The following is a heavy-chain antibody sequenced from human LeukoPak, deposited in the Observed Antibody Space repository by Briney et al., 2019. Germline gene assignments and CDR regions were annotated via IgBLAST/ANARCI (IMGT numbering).Heavy chain of an antibody. CDR2: IHPDGSVQ. J-gene: IGHJ1*01. D-gene: IGHD2-15*01. V-gene: IGHV3-7*01. CDR3: ASTFPYCSDDDCTW. CDR1: GVAIRNSW. Sequence: PGGSLRLSCVASGVAIRNSWMSWVRQAPGKGLEWVANIHPDGSVQNYVDSVEGRFTISRDNAKNSLYLQINNLRAEDTAVYYCASTFPYCSDDDCTWGGQGTLVTVSS.